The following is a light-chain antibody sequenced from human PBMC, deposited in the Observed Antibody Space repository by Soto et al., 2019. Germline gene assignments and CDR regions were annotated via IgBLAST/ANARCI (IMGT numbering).Light chain of an antibody. J-gene: IGKJ4*01. CDR3: QQFSSYPLT. V-gene: IGKV3-20*01. CDR1: QSVSNNY. Sequence: LTQSPATLSLYPGERATLSCRASQSVSNNYLAWYQQKPGQAPRLLIYGASNRATGIPDRFSGSGSGTDFTLTISRLEPEDFAVYYCQQFSSYPLTFGGGTKVDIK. CDR2: GAS.